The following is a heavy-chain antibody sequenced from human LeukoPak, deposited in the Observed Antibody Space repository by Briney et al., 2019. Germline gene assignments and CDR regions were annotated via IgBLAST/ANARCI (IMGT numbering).Heavy chain of an antibody. CDR3: ASSMGRTVVDAFDI. CDR2: ISSSGSTI. J-gene: IGHJ3*02. V-gene: IGHV3-11*01. CDR1: GFTFSDYY. D-gene: IGHD4-23*01. Sequence: GGSLRLSCAASGFTFSDYYMSWIRQAPGKGLEWVSYISSSGSTIYYADSVKGRFTISRDNAKTSLYLQMNSLRAEDTAVYYCASSMGRTVVDAFDIWGQGTMVTVSS.